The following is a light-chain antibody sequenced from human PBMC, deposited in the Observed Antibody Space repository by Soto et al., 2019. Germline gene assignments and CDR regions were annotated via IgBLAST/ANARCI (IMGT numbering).Light chain of an antibody. J-gene: IGKJ4*01. V-gene: IGKV1-12*01. CDR3: RQANSLPPT. CDR2: AAS. CDR1: QGISNW. Sequence: DIQMTQSPSSVSASVGDRVTISCRASQGISNWLAWYQQKPAKAPKLLIYAASGLQSGVPSRFSGRGSGTDFTLTITSLQPEDFAAYYCRQANSLPPTFSGGTKVDIK.